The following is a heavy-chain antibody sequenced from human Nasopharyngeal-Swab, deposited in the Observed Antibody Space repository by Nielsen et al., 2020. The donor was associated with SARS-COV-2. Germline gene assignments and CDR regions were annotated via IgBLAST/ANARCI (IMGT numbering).Heavy chain of an antibody. CDR2: IYPGDSDT. J-gene: IGHJ5*02. Sequence: GGSLRLSCKGSGYSFTSYWIGWVRQMPGKGLEWVGNIYPGDSDTRYSPSFQGQVTISVDKSISTAYLQWSSLKASDTAMYYCAREYSRSGNWFDPWGQGSLVTVSS. D-gene: IGHD6-6*01. CDR3: AREYSRSGNWFDP. V-gene: IGHV5-51*01. CDR1: GYSFTSYW.